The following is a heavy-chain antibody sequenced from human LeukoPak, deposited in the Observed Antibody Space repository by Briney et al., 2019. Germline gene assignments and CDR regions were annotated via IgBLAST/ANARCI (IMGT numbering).Heavy chain of an antibody. J-gene: IGHJ4*02. Sequence: PGGSLRLSCAASGFIFDDYGMSWVRQVPGKGLEWVSGINWNGSGTGYADSVKGRFTISRDNAKNSLYLQMSSLRVEDTALYYCARVWYSGSYPVNYWGQGTLVTVSS. V-gene: IGHV3-20*04. CDR2: INWNGSGT. CDR3: ARVWYSGSYPVNY. CDR1: GFIFDDYG. D-gene: IGHD1-26*01.